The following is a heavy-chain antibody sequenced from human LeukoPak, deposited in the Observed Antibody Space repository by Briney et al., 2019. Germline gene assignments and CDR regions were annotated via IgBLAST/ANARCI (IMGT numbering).Heavy chain of an antibody. CDR2: IIPIFGTP. D-gene: IGHD6-13*01. V-gene: IGHV1-69*01. J-gene: IGHJ4*01. Sequence: GSSVNVSCKASGGTFSGSAFIWVRQAPGQGLEWMGGIIPIFGTPNNAQKFQGRVTITADESTSTAYMELSRLRSEDTAVYYCASALGSSWYFYDYWGQGTLVTVSS. CDR3: ASALGSSWYFYDY. CDR1: GGTFSGSA.